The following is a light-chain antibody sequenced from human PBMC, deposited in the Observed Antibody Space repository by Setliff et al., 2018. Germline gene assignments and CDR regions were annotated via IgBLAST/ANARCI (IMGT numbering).Light chain of an antibody. J-gene: IGLJ2*01. V-gene: IGLV2-14*03. Sequence: QSVLTQPAAVSGSPGQSITISCTGTSSDVGGYDYVSWYQQHPGKAPKLMIYEVSKRPSGVSDRFSGSKSGNTASLTIPGLQAEDEADYYCLSYTSKTTHALFGGGTKVTVL. CDR3: LSYTSKTTHAL. CDR1: SSDVGGYDY. CDR2: EVS.